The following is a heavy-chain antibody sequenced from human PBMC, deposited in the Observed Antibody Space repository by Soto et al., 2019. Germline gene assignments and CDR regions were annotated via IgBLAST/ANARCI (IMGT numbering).Heavy chain of an antibody. Sequence: QVQLQESGPGLVKPSGTLSLTCTVSNASISSRKWWTWVRQTPGKGLEWIGEIYHSGSINHNPSLESRVNMSLGTSKTQFSLKMTSVTAADTAVYYCASKFGELLADAFDIWGQGTVVTVSS. J-gene: IGHJ3*02. CDR1: NASISSRKW. V-gene: IGHV4-4*02. CDR2: IYHSGSI. CDR3: ASKFGELLADAFDI. D-gene: IGHD3-10*01.